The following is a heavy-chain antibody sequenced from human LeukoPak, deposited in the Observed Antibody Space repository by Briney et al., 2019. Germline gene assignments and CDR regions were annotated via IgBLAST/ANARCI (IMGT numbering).Heavy chain of an antibody. V-gene: IGHV3-30*02. CDR3: AKVDYYDSSGNYPNWFDP. CDR1: GFTFSSYG. CDR2: IRYDGSNK. J-gene: IGHJ5*02. Sequence: GGSLRLSCAASGFTFSSYGMHWVRQAPGKGLEWVAFIRYDGSNKYYADSLKGRFTISRDNYKNTLYLQMNSLRAEDTAVYYCAKVDYYDSSGNYPNWFDPWGQGTLVTVSS. D-gene: IGHD3-22*01.